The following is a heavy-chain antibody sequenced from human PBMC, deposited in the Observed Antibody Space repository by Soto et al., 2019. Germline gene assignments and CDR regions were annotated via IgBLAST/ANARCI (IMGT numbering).Heavy chain of an antibody. J-gene: IGHJ4*02. Sequence: EVQLLQSGGGFVKPGQSLRLSCATSGFDFANVWMNWVRQTPGKGLEWVGHIKDKADGGSADYAASVKGRFVISRDDSKGIVYLDMNSLRTEDTSIYYCTSTLMDFWGQGTPVTVSS. CDR2: IKDKADGGSA. CDR1: GFDFANVW. V-gene: IGHV3-15*07. CDR3: TSTLMDF. D-gene: IGHD3-16*01.